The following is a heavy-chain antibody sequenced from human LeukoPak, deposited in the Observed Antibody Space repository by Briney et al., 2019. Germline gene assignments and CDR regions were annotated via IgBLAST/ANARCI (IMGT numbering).Heavy chain of an antibody. J-gene: IGHJ4*02. CDR1: GFTFSNFW. CDR2: IHSEGNEK. V-gene: IGHV3-7*04. CDR3: ARGDAFSGDH. Sequence: PGGSLRLPCAVSGFTFSNFWMSWARQAPGRGLEGVANIHSEGNEKYHVESVKGRFTISRDNAENLLFLQMKGLRVEDTAVYYCARGDAFSGDHWGQGTLVTVSS.